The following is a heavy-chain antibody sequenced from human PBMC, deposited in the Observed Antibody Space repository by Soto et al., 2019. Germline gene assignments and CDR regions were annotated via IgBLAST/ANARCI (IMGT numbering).Heavy chain of an antibody. V-gene: IGHV4-4*02. CDR1: GVYISSGNW. CDR3: ARLVYDTRLNYMYFDF. Sequence: PSETRSRTCAVSGVYISSGNWWTCFRQSPQRGLEYIGEIFHDGTANYYPSFERRVAISVDTSKNQFSLKLTSVTAADTAIYFCARLVYDTRLNYMYFDFWGQGTLVTVSS. J-gene: IGHJ4*02. D-gene: IGHD3-10*01. CDR2: IFHDGTA.